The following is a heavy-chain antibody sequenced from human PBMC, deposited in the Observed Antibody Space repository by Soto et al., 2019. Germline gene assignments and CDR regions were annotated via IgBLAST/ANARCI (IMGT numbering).Heavy chain of an antibody. D-gene: IGHD2-2*01. CDR2: IRSKANSYAT. V-gene: IGHV3-73*01. J-gene: IGHJ4*01. CDR3: RVVPDATFLDY. CDR1: VFTFSVSA. Sequence: VGSLRLSCASSVFTFSVSAMHCVRHSSGKGLEWVGRIRSKANSYATAYAASVKGRFTISRDDSKNTAYLQMNSLKTEDTAVYDRRVVPDATFLDYWGQGTLVTVSS.